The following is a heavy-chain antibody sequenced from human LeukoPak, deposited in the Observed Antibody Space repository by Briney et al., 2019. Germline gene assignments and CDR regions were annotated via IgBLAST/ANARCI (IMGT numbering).Heavy chain of an antibody. D-gene: IGHD3-22*01. CDR2: ISSSGSTI. CDR3: ASELPLTYYYDSSGSGDYFDY. Sequence: GGSLRLSCAASGFTFSDYYMSWIRQAPGKGLEWVSYISSSGSTIYYADSVKGRFTISRDNAKNSLYLQMNSLRAEDTAVYYCASELPLTYYYDSSGSGDYFDYWGQGTLVTVSS. CDR1: GFTFSDYY. J-gene: IGHJ4*02. V-gene: IGHV3-11*04.